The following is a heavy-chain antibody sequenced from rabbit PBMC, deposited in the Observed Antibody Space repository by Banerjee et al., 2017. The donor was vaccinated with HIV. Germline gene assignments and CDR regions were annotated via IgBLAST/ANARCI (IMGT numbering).Heavy chain of an antibody. CDR3: ARNYVIAFDP. CDR2: IDTGDGDT. J-gene: IGHJ2*01. V-gene: IGHV1S45*01. CDR1: GFSFGDVDV. Sequence: QQQLVESGGDLVKPEGSLTLTCKASGFSFGDVDVMCWVRQAPGKGLEWIACIDTGDGDTYYANWAKGRFTISKTSSTTVTLQMTSLTAADTATYFCARNYVIAFDPWGQGTLVTVS. D-gene: IGHD1-1*01.